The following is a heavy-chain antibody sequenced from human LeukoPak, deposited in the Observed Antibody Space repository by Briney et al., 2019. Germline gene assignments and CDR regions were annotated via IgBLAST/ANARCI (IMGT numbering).Heavy chain of an antibody. V-gene: IGHV1-18*01. CDR2: RSIYNGNT. CDR3: ARETPYVWELDY. Sequence: ASVKVSCKASGYDFINYGISWVRQAPGQGLEWMGWRSIYNGNTDYKLQGRVTITTDESTSTAYMELSSLRSEDTAVYYCARETPYVWELDYWGQGTLVTVSS. CDR1: GYDFINYG. J-gene: IGHJ4*02. D-gene: IGHD3-16*01.